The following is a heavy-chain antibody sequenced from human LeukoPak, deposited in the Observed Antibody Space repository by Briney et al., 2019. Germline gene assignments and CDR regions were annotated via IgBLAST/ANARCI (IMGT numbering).Heavy chain of an antibody. CDR2: ISGSGEST. J-gene: IGHJ5*02. Sequence: GGSLRLSCTASGFTFSSYAMNWVRQAPGKGLEWVSAISGSGESTYYADSVKGRFTISRENSKSTLYLQMNSLRAEDTALYYCAKARGYSSSSENNWFDPWGQGTLVTVSS. CDR1: GFTFSSYA. CDR3: AKARGYSSSSENNWFDP. V-gene: IGHV3-23*01. D-gene: IGHD6-6*01.